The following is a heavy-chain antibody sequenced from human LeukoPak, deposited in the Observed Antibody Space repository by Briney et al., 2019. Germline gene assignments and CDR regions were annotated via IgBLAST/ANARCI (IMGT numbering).Heavy chain of an antibody. D-gene: IGHD6-13*01. J-gene: IGHJ3*02. CDR3: AKDWLYSSSWSYDAFDI. CDR1: GFTFSSYA. CDR2: ISGSGGST. V-gene: IGHV3-23*01. Sequence: GGSLRLSCAASGFTFSSYAMSWVRQAPGKGLEWVSAISGSGGSTYYADSVKGRFTISRDNSKNTLYLQMNSLRAEDTAVYYCAKDWLYSSSWSYDAFDIWGQGTMVTVSS.